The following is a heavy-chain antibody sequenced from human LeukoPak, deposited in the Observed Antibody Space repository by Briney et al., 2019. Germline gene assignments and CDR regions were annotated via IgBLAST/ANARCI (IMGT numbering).Heavy chain of an antibody. CDR2: INPSGGST. CDR1: GYTFTSYY. CDR3: ARNRASGFDY. Sequence: ASVKVSCKASGYTFTSYYILWVRQAPGQGLEWMGFINPSGGSTSYAQKFQGRVTMTRDTSTSTVYMELSSLRSEDTAVYYCARNRASGFDYWGQGTLVTVSS. J-gene: IGHJ4*02. V-gene: IGHV1-46*01. D-gene: IGHD3-10*01.